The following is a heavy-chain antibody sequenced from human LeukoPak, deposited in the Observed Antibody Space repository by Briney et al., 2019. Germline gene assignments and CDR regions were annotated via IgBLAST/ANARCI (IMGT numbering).Heavy chain of an antibody. J-gene: IGHJ4*02. CDR1: GGSISSYY. V-gene: IGHV4-4*07. CDR3: ARLGYCGGDCSYFDY. D-gene: IGHD2-21*02. Sequence: SETLSLTCTVSGGSISSYYWTWIRQPAGKGLEWIGRIYTTGSTNYNPSLNSRVTMSVDTSKNQFSLKLSSVTAADTAVYYCARLGYCGGDCSYFDYWGQGTLVTVSS. CDR2: IYTTGST.